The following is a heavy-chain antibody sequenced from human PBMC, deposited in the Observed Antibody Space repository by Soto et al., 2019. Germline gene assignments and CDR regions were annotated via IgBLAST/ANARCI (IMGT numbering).Heavy chain of an antibody. J-gene: IGHJ6*02. D-gene: IGHD5-12*01. CDR2: IIPIFRTP. V-gene: IGHV1-69*12. CDR3: ARDKDRLQLGGNYYYILDV. CDR1: GGTFSTSA. Sequence: QVQLEQSGAEVKTPGSSVKVACKASGGTFSTSAISWVRQAPGQGLEWMGGIIPIFRTPDYAQKFQGRVTVIADEYTSTVYMELSGLRSDDTAVYYCARDKDRLQLGGNYYYILDVWGQGTTVTVSS.